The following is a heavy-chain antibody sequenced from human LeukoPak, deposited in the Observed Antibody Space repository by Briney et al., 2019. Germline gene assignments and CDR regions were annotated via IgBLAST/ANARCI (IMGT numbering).Heavy chain of an antibody. CDR2: ISSSGSTI. J-gene: IGHJ3*02. Sequence: GGSLRLSCAASGFIVTSYEMNWVRQAPGKGLEWVSYISSSGSTISYADSVKGRFTISRDNAKNSLYLQMNSLRAEDTAVYYCARDIHSVAFDIWGQGTMVTVSS. CDR1: GFIVTSYE. V-gene: IGHV3-48*03. CDR3: ARDIHSVAFDI.